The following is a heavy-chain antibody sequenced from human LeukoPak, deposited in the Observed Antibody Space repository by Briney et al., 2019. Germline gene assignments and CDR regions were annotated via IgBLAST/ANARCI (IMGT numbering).Heavy chain of an antibody. V-gene: IGHV1-8*01. CDR2: VNPNSGNT. CDR1: GYTFTSYD. D-gene: IGHD3-10*01. J-gene: IGHJ4*02. CDR3: ARGTFSVYYGSGRPPGGDY. Sequence: GASVKVSCKASGYTFTSYDINWVRQATGQGLEWMGWVNPNSGNTGYAQKFQGRVTMTRNTSISTAYMELSSLRSEDTAVYYCARGTFSVYYGSGRPPGGDYWGQGTLVTVSS.